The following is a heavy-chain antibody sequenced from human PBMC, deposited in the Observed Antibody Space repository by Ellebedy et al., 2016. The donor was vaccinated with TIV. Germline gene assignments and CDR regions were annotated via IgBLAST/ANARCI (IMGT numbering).Heavy chain of an antibody. CDR3: ARDLEWELLGAFDI. CDR1: GGTSRKYA. V-gene: IGHV1-69*13. CDR2: IIPIFGTA. D-gene: IGHD1-26*01. Sequence: AASVKVSCKASGGTSRKYAISWVRQAPGQGLEWMGGIIPIFGTADYAQNLQGRVTITADESTRTAYMELSSLRSEDTAVYYCARDLEWELLGAFDIWGQGTTVTVSS. J-gene: IGHJ3*02.